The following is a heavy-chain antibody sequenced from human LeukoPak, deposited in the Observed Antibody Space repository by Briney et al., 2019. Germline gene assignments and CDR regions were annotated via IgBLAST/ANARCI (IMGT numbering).Heavy chain of an antibody. CDR2: IYTSGST. J-gene: IGHJ3*02. D-gene: IGHD2-15*01. Sequence: SETLSLTCTVSGGSISSYYWSWIRQPAGKGLEWIGRIYTSGSTNYNPSLKSRVTMSVDTSKNQFSLKLSSVTAADTAVYYCARDVVVVAATEAFDIWGQGIMVTVSS. V-gene: IGHV4-4*07. CDR3: ARDVVVVAATEAFDI. CDR1: GGSISSYY.